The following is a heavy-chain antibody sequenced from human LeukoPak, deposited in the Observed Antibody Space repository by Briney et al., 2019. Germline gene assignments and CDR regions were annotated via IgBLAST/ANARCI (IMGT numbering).Heavy chain of an antibody. CDR2: ISSNGGST. CDR3: ARARYTSGWETLDY. V-gene: IGHV3-64*01. J-gene: IGHJ4*02. D-gene: IGHD6-19*01. CDR1: GFTFSSYA. Sequence: GGSLRLSCAASGFTFSSYAMHWVRQAPGKGLEYVSAISSNGGSTYYANSVKGRFTISRDNAKNSLYLQMNSLRAEDTAVYYCARARYTSGWETLDYWGQGTLVTVSS.